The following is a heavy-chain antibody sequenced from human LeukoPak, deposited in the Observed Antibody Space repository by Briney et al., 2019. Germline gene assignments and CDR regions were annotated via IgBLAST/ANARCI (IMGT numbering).Heavy chain of an antibody. CDR1: GYTFTSYD. J-gene: IGHJ4*02. Sequence: GASVKVSCKASGYTFTSYDVNWVRQATGQGLEWMGWVNPNSGNTAYAQNFQGRVTMTSDTSINTAYMELSSLRSEDTAVYYYARGAWTSSFDYWGQGTLVTVSS. CDR3: ARGAWTSSFDY. V-gene: IGHV1-8*01. CDR2: VNPNSGNT. D-gene: IGHD6-6*01.